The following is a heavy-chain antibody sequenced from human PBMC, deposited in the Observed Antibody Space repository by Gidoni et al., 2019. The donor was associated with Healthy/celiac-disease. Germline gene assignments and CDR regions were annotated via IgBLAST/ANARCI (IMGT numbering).Heavy chain of an antibody. Sequence: QVQLQQWGAGLLKPSETLSLTCAVYGGSFSGYYWSWSRQPPGKGLEWIGEINHSGSTNYNPSLKSRVTISVDTSKNQFSLKLSSVTAADTAVYYCARGGLTVTTDFYYYYGMDVWGQGTTVTVSS. J-gene: IGHJ6*02. CDR1: GGSFSGYY. CDR2: INHSGST. D-gene: IGHD4-17*01. V-gene: IGHV4-34*01. CDR3: ARGGLTVTTDFYYYYGMDV.